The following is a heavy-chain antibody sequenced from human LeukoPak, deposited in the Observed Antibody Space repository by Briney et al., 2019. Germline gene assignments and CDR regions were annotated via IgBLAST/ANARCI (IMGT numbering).Heavy chain of an antibody. V-gene: IGHV1-69*13. CDR2: IIPLFPTS. CDR3: ARDGQDTTMVTYFDY. CDR1: GDTFSNSG. Sequence: SVTVSCKASGDTFSNSGISWVRQAPGHGLEWVGGIIPLFPTSYYAQKFQGRVTITADETTRTVYMELRGLRSDDTAVYYCARDGQDTTMVTYFDYWGQGTLVTVSS. D-gene: IGHD5-18*01. J-gene: IGHJ4*02.